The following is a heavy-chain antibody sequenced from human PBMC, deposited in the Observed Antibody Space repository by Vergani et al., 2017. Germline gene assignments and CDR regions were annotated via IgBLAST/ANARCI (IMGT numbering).Heavy chain of an antibody. CDR1: GGSISSYY. CDR2: IDYSGST. Sequence: QVQLQESGPGLVKPSETLSLTCTVSGGSISSYYWSWIRQPPGKGLELIGNIDYSGSTNYSPSLKSRVTISVDTSKNQFSLTLSSVTAADTAVYYCARDLSSTWSRYFDLWGRGTLITVSS. D-gene: IGHD6-13*01. V-gene: IGHV4-59*01. CDR3: ARDLSSTWSRYFDL. J-gene: IGHJ2*01.